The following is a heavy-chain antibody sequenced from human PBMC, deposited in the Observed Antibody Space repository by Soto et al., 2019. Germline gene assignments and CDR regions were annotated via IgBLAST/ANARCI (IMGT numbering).Heavy chain of an antibody. Sequence: SETLSLTCTVSGGSISSYYWSWIRQPPGKGLEWIGYIYYSGSTNYNPSLKSRVTISVDTSKNQFSLKLSSVTAADTAVYYCARVGAARYLRIFDYWGQGTLVTVSS. D-gene: IGHD6-6*01. CDR2: IYYSGST. J-gene: IGHJ4*02. V-gene: IGHV4-59*01. CDR1: GGSISSYY. CDR3: ARVGAARYLRIFDY.